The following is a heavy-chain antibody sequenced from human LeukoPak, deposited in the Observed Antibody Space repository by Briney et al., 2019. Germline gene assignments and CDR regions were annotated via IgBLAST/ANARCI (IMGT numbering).Heavy chain of an antibody. CDR1: GFTFSNYW. Sequence: GGSLRLSCAASGFTFSNYWMSWVRQAPGKGLEWVANIKQDGSEEYYVDSVKGRFTISRDNAKNSLYLQMNSLRVEDTAVYYCARRDGGYDRWGQGTLVTVSS. J-gene: IGHJ4*02. CDR2: IKQDGSEE. V-gene: IGHV3-7*01. D-gene: IGHD5-12*01. CDR3: ARRDGGYDR.